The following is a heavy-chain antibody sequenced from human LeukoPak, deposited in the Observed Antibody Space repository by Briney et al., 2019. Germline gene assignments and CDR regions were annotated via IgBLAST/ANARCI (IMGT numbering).Heavy chain of an antibody. V-gene: IGHV3-7*01. J-gene: IGHJ6*02. Sequence: GGSLRLSCAASGFTFSSYWMSWVRQAPGKGLEWVANIKQDGSEKYYVDSVKGRFTISRDNAKNSLYLQMNSLRAEDTAVYYCARGNIYSNYVYYYYGMDVWGQGTTVTVSS. CDR2: IKQDGSEK. CDR1: GFTFSSYW. CDR3: ARGNIYSNYVYYYYGMDV. D-gene: IGHD4-11*01.